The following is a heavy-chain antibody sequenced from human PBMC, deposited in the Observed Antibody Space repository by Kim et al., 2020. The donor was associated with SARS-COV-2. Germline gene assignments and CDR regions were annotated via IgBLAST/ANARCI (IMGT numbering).Heavy chain of an antibody. Sequence: GGSLRLSCAASGFTFSSYAMSWVRQAPGKGLEWVSAISGSGGSTYYADSVKGRFTISRDNSKNTLYLQMNSLRAEDTAVYYCAKAVARFGVVILFDYWGQGTLVTVSS. CDR3: AKAVARFGVVILFDY. CDR2: ISGSGGST. V-gene: IGHV3-23*01. D-gene: IGHD3-3*01. CDR1: GFTFSSYA. J-gene: IGHJ4*02.